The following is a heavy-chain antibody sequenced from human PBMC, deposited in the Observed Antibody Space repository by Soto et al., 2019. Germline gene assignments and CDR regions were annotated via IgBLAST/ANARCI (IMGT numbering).Heavy chain of an antibody. CDR1: GYSFTSYW. D-gene: IGHD2-2*01. CDR2: IYPGDSDT. J-gene: IGHJ6*02. Sequence: GESLKISCKGSGYSFTSYWIGWVRQMPGKGLEWMGIIYPGDSDTRYSPSFQGQVTISADKSISTAYLQWSSLKASDTAMYYCAATVVPAYYLLDVWGQGTTVTVSS. CDR3: AATVVPAYYLLDV. V-gene: IGHV5-51*01.